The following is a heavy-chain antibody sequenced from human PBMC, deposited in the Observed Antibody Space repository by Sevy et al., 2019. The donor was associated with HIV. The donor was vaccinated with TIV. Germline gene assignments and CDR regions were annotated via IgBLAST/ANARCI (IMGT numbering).Heavy chain of an antibody. CDR2: ISWNSGSI. J-gene: IGHJ6*03. V-gene: IGHV3-9*01. Sequence: GGSLRLSCAASGFTFDDYAMHWVRQAPGKGLEWVSGISWNSGSIGYADSVKGRFTISRDNAKNSLYLQMNSLRAEDTALYYCVKEDSSGWLYYYYYMDVWGKGTTVTVSS. CDR1: GFTFDDYA. CDR3: VKEDSSGWLYYYYYMDV. D-gene: IGHD6-19*01.